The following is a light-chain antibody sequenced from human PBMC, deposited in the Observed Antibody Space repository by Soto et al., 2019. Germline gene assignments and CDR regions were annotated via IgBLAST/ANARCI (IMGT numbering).Light chain of an antibody. CDR1: QSVRNS. V-gene: IGKV3-11*01. CDR2: DVS. J-gene: IGKJ5*01. CDR3: QQRYSWPIT. Sequence: EIVLTQSPATLSLSPGERATLSCRASQSVRNSLIWYQQKPGQAPRLLIYDVSNRATGIPARFSGSGSETDFTVTMSSVEPEDLAVYYCQQRYSWPITFGQGTRLEIK.